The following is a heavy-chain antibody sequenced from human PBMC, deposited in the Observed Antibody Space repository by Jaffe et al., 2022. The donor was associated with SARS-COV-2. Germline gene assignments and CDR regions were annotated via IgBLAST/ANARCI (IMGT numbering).Heavy chain of an antibody. CDR1: GFTFSNAW. D-gene: IGHD6-19*01. CDR2: IKSKTDGGTT. CDR3: TTGSLGQYSSGWYAGHYYYYGMDV. J-gene: IGHJ6*02. Sequence: EVQLVESGGGLVKPGGSLRLSCAASGFTFSNAWMSWVRQAPGKGLEWVGRIKSKTDGGTTDYAAPVKGRFTISRDDSKNTLYLQMNSLKTEDTAVYYCTTGSLGQYSSGWYAGHYYYYGMDVWGQGTTVTVSS. V-gene: IGHV3-15*01.